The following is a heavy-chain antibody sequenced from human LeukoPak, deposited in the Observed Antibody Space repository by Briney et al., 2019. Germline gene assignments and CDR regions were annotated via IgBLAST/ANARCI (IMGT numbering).Heavy chain of an antibody. V-gene: IGHV4-38-2*02. Sequence: SETLSLTCTVSGYSIRRGYHWGWVRQPPGKGLEWIASVQQSGSTYYNPSLKSRLTISADTSKNQFSLKLDSVTAADTAVYYCARVNFYPDYWGQGTLVTVSS. CDR2: VQQSGST. D-gene: IGHD1-7*01. CDR3: ARVNFYPDY. J-gene: IGHJ4*02. CDR1: GYSIRRGYH.